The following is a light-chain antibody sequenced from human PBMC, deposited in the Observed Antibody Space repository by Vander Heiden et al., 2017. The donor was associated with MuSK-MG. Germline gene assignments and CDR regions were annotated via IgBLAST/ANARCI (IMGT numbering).Light chain of an antibody. V-gene: IGKV1-12*01. J-gene: IGKJ4*01. CDR1: PYIVIG. CDR2: RTS. CDR3: QQVNRFTLT. Sequence: FHCTHSPSSLSPAVGPRFPMTCLAAPYIVIGLALCQQNSGKDPQLLTYRTSTLQTGVPSRFSGSGHGTDFTLTIDDLQHGDFATYSCQQVNRFTLTFGGGTKVVIK.